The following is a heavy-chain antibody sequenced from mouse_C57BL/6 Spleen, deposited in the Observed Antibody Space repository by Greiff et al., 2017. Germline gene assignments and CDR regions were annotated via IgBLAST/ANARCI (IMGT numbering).Heavy chain of an antibody. CDR1: GYTFTSYW. Sequence: VQLQQPGAELVRPGTSVKLSCKASGYTFTSYWMHWVKQRPGQGLEWIGVIDPSDSYTNYNQKFKGKATLTVDTSSSTAYMQLSSLTSEDSAVYSGARGLRLHLVNCDYWGQGTTLTVSS. CDR3: ARGLRLHLVNCDY. J-gene: IGHJ2*01. CDR2: IDPSDSYT. V-gene: IGHV1-59*01. D-gene: IGHD3-2*02.